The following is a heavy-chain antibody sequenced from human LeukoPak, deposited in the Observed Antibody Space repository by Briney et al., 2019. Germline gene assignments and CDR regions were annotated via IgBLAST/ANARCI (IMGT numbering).Heavy chain of an antibody. CDR3: ARTEESGYSYDYFGYSYSMDV. V-gene: IGHV4-59*01. Sequence: SETLSLTCTVSGGSISSYYWSWIRQPPGKGLEGIGYIHYSGSTNYNPARRSRVTISVDTSKKQFSLKLRSVTAADTAVYYCARTEESGYSYDYFGYSYSMDVWGKGTPVTVSS. CDR1: GGSISSYY. CDR2: IHYSGST. J-gene: IGHJ6*03. D-gene: IGHD5-18*01.